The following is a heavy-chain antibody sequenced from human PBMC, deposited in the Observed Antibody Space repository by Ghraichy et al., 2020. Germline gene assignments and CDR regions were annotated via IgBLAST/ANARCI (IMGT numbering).Heavy chain of an antibody. D-gene: IGHD3-22*01. CDR2: ISGSGGNT. Sequence: GGSLRLSCAASGLIFSSYAMSWVHQAPGKGLEWVSGISGSGGNTYYADSLKGRFTISRDSSKNTLYLQMKSLRAEDTAVYYCARGPDSSGYSLLYFDYWGQGTLVTVSS. CDR1: GLIFSSYA. J-gene: IGHJ4*02. CDR3: ARGPDSSGYSLLYFDY. V-gene: IGHV3-23*01.